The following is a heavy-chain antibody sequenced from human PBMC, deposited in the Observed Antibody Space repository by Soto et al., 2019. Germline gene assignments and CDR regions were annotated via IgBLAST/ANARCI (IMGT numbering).Heavy chain of an antibody. Sequence: SETLSLTCTVSGGSISSGGYYWSWIRQHPGKGLEWIGYIYYSGSTYYNPSLKSRVTISVDTSKNQFSLKLSSVTAADTAVYYCAREKSYSGNVRDYYYGMDVWGQGTTVTVSS. CDR3: AREKSYSGNVRDYYYGMDV. V-gene: IGHV4-31*03. J-gene: IGHJ6*02. CDR1: GGSISSGGYY. D-gene: IGHD1-26*01. CDR2: IYYSGST.